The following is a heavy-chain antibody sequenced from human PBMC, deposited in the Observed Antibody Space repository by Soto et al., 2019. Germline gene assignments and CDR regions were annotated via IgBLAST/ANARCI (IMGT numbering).Heavy chain of an antibody. CDR3: ARGEQYSGRIFDY. J-gene: IGHJ4*01. Sequence: PSQTLSLTCAITGDSVSSNSAGWSGVRQSPSRGLEWLGRTYYRSKWYYEYAVSVRGRITTNPDTSKNQYSLQLNSVTPEDTAVYFCARGEQYSGRIFDYWGQGTLVTVSS. D-gene: IGHD1-26*01. CDR1: GDSVSSNSAG. V-gene: IGHV6-1*01. CDR2: TYYRSKWYY.